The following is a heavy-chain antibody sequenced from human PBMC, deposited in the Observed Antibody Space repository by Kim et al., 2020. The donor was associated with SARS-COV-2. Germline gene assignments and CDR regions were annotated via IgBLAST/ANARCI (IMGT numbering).Heavy chain of an antibody. CDR1: GGSISSSSYY. CDR3: ASYLFGGSGSYLSGWFDP. D-gene: IGHD3-10*01. V-gene: IGHV4-39*01. CDR2: IYYSGST. J-gene: IGHJ5*02. Sequence: SETLSLTCTVSGGSISSSSYYWGWIRQPPGKGLEWIGSIYYSGSTYYNPSLKSRVTISVDTSKNQFSLKLSSVTAADTAVYYCASYLFGGSGSYLSGWFDPWGQGTLVTVSS.